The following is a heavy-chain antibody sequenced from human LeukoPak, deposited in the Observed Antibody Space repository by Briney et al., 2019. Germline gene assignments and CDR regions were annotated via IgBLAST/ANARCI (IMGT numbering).Heavy chain of an antibody. CDR3: AKHPSTVTTTGQIDH. CDR2: ISGSGGSA. Sequence: PGGSLRLSCAASGFTFSNYAMSWVRQAPGKGLEWVSSISGSGGSAYYADSVKGRCTISRDNSKNTLYLQMNSLRAEDTAVYYRAKHPSTVTTTGQIDHWGQGTLVTVSS. CDR1: GFTFSNYA. V-gene: IGHV3-23*01. J-gene: IGHJ4*02. D-gene: IGHD1-1*01.